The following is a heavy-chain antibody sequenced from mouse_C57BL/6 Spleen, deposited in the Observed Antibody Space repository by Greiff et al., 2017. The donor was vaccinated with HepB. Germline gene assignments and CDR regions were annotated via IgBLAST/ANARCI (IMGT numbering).Heavy chain of an antibody. Sequence: VQLQQSGPELVKPEASVKISCKASGYAFSSSWMNWVKQRPGKGLEWIGRIYPGDGDTNYNGKFKGKATLTADKSSSTAYMQLSSLTSEDSAVYFCANPYYSNSFAYWGQGTLVTVSA. D-gene: IGHD2-5*01. V-gene: IGHV1-82*01. J-gene: IGHJ3*01. CDR3: ANPYYSNSFAY. CDR2: IYPGDGDT. CDR1: GYAFSSSW.